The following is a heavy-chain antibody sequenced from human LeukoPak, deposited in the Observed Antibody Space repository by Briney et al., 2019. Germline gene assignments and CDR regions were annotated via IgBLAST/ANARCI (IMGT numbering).Heavy chain of an antibody. CDR3: ARGNDFSNSGPLLDY. Sequence: GASVKVSCKASGYTFTGYYMHWVWQAPGQGLEWMGWINPNSGGTNYAQNFQDRVTMTRDTSISTAYMELSRLRSDDTAVYYCARGNDFSNSGPLLDYWGQGTLVTVSS. CDR2: INPNSGGT. J-gene: IGHJ4*02. V-gene: IGHV1-2*02. D-gene: IGHD4-11*01. CDR1: GYTFTGYY.